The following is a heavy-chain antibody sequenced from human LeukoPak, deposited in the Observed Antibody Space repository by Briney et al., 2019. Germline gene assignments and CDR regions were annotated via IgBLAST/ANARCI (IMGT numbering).Heavy chain of an antibody. D-gene: IGHD3-22*01. V-gene: IGHV4-59*08. CDR1: GGSISSYY. Sequence: SETLSLTCTVSGGSISSYYWSWIRQPPGKGLEWIGYIYYSGSTNYNPSLKSRVTISVDTSKNQFSLKLSSVTAADTAVYYCARLTVTYYYDSSGSHLDYWGQGTLVTVSS. J-gene: IGHJ4*02. CDR3: ARLTVTYYYDSSGSHLDY. CDR2: IYYSGST.